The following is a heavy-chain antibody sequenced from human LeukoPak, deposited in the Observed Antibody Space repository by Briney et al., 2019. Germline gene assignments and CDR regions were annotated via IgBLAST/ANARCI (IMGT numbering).Heavy chain of an antibody. V-gene: IGHV3-21*01. CDR2: MSIISGIK. CDR3: AREFEYRTSGAGY. Sequence: PGGSLRLSCAASGFTFNNYAMTWVRQAPGKGLEWVSSMSIISGIKYYADSVKGRFTISRDNGENSLYLQMNSLRVEDTAVYYCAREFEYRTSGAGYWGQGTLVTVSS. J-gene: IGHJ4*02. CDR1: GFTFNNYA. D-gene: IGHD6-6*01.